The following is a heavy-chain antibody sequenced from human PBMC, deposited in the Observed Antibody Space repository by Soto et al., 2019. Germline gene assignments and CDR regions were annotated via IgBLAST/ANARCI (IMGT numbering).Heavy chain of an antibody. CDR1: GGSLSMCSFF. Sequence: ASGTLSLTCPVSGGSLSMCSFFWGWVRPPPGKGLEWIGKINYSGSTNYNPSLKSRVTISVDTSKNQFSLKLSSVTAADTAVYYCASTLSIYGDYDSYWGQGTLVTVSS. V-gene: IGHV4-39*07. D-gene: IGHD4-17*01. J-gene: IGHJ4*02. CDR2: INYSGST. CDR3: ASTLSIYGDYDSY.